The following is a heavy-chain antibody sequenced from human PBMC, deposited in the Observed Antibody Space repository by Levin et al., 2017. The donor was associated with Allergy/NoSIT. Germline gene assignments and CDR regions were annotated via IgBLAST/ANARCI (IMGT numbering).Heavy chain of an antibody. CDR1: GFSFSNAW. V-gene: IGHV3-15*01. CDR2: IKSNAKGGTT. CDR3: ATDGGGDYNFDF. Sequence: PGGSLRLSCATSGFSFSNAWMSWVRQAPGMGLEWVGRIKSNAKGGTTDFAAPVKGRFTISRDDSTNTVYLQMNSLKTEDTAFYYCATDGGGDYNFDFWGQGTLVTVSS. J-gene: IGHJ5*01. D-gene: IGHD1-26*01.